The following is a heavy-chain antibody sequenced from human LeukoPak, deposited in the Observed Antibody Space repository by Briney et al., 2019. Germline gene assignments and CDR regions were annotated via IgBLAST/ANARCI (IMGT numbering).Heavy chain of an antibody. J-gene: IGHJ4*02. V-gene: IGHV3-30*18. Sequence: GGSLRLSCAASGFTFSNACMSWVRQAPGKGLKWVAVISSDGGTKYYADSVKGRFTLSRDNSRNTLDLQMNSLGPEDTAVYYCAKEYDSGGYGAYFDYWGQGTLVTVSS. CDR1: GFTFSNAC. CDR3: AKEYDSGGYGAYFDY. D-gene: IGHD3-10*01. CDR2: ISSDGGTK.